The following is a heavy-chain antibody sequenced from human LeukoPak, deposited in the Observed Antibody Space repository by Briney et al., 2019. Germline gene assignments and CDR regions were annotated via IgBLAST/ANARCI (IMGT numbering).Heavy chain of an antibody. V-gene: IGHV4-31*03. CDR2: IYYSGST. D-gene: IGHD3-22*01. Sequence: PSQTLSLTCTVSGGSISSGGYYWSWIRQHPGKGLEWIGYIYYSGSTYYNPSLKSRVTISVDTSKNQFSLKLSSVTAADTAVYYCARGRAYYYDSSSFPPFDYWGQGTLVTVSS. CDR3: ARGRAYYYDSSSFPPFDY. CDR1: GGSISSGGYY. J-gene: IGHJ4*02.